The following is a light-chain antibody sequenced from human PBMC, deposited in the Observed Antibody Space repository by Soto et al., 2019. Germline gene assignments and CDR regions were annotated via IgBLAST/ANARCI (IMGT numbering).Light chain of an antibody. Sequence: QSVLTQPASVSGSPGQSITISCTGTSSDVGGYNYVSWYQQHPGKAPKLMIYEVSNRPSGVYNRFYGSKSGNTASLTISGLQAEDEADYSCSSYTSSSTNIFGNGNKVTV. V-gene: IGLV2-14*01. CDR2: EVS. J-gene: IGLJ1*01. CDR1: SSDVGGYNY. CDR3: SSYTSSSTNI.